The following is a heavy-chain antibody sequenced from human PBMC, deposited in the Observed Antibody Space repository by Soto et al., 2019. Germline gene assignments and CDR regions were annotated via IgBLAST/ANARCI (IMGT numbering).Heavy chain of an antibody. V-gene: IGHV4-61*01. CDR3: AGYLAARPYYFDY. Sequence: QVQLQESGPGLVKPSETLSLTCTVSGASVSSGSYYWSWIRQPPGKGLEWLGYIYYTGSTNYNPSLKSRVTISVDTSKNQFSLKLSSVTAADTAVYYCAGYLAARPYYFDYWGQGTLVTVSS. CDR2: IYYTGST. D-gene: IGHD6-6*01. J-gene: IGHJ4*02. CDR1: GASVSSGSYY.